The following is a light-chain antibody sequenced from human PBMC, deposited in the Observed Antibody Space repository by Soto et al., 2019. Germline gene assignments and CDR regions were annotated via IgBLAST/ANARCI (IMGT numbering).Light chain of an antibody. V-gene: IGLV2-14*03. CDR1: SSDIGTCNY. J-gene: IGLJ1*01. Sequence: QSALTQPASVSGSPGQSITISCTGTSSDIGTCNYVSWYQQHTGKAPKLMIFDVSYRPSGVSNRFSGSKSDNTASLTISGLQAEDEADYYCNSYTGTSSRYVFGTGTKLTVL. CDR2: DVS. CDR3: NSYTGTSSRYV.